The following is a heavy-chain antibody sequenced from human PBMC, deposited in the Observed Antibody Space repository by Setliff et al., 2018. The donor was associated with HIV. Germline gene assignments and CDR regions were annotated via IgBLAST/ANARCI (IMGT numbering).Heavy chain of an antibody. J-gene: IGHJ5*02. CDR1: GYSIRSSYY. V-gene: IGHV4-4*07. CDR2: IYSTGST. D-gene: IGHD1-7*01. CDR3: ARMDITGTWRWFDP. Sequence: SLTCAASGYSIRSSYYWSWIRQPAGKGLEWIGRIYSTGSTNYNPSLKSRVTMSIDTSKNQFSLKLNSVTAADTAIYYCARMDITGTWRWFDPWGLGTLVTVSS.